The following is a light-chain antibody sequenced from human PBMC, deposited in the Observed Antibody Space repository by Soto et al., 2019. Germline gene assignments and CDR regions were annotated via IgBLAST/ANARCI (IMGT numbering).Light chain of an antibody. Sequence: EIVLTQFPGTLSLSLGERATLSCRASQSVGSTYLAWYQQKPGQAPRLLIYGASTRATGIPARFSGSGSGTEFTLTISSLQSEDFAVYYCQQYDNWPLTFGQGTKVDIK. CDR2: GAS. CDR1: QSVGSTY. J-gene: IGKJ1*01. CDR3: QQYDNWPLT. V-gene: IGKV3-15*01.